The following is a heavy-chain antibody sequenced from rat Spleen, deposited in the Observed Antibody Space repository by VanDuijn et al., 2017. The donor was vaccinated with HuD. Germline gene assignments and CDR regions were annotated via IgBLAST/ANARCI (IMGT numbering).Heavy chain of an antibody. CDR3: ARHTTGIPTGYFDY. D-gene: IGHD1-9*01. J-gene: IGHJ2*01. CDR2: ITNTGGST. V-gene: IGHV5-31*01. CDR1: GFTFNNYW. Sequence: EVQLVESGGGLVQPGRSLKLSCVASGFTFNNYWMTWIRQAPGKGLEWVASITNTGGSTYYPDSVKGRFTISRDNAKSTLYLQMDSLRSEDTASYCCARHTTGIPTGYFDYWGQGVMVTVSS.